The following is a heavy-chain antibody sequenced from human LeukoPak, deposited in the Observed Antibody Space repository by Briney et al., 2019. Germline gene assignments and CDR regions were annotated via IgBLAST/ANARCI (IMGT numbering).Heavy chain of an antibody. Sequence: SETLSLTCTVSGGSISSSSYYWGWIRQPPGKGLEWIGSIYYSGSTYYNPSLKSRVTISVDTSKNQFSLKLSSVTAADTAVYYCARRLVLGVSYSSYLTKENWFDPWGQGTLVTVSS. V-gene: IGHV4-39*07. CDR1: GGSISSSSYY. CDR3: ARRLVLGVSYSSYLTKENWFDP. D-gene: IGHD6-6*01. CDR2: IYYSGST. J-gene: IGHJ5*02.